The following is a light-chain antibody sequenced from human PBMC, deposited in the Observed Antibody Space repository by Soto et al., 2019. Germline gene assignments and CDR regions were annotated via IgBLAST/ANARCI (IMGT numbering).Light chain of an antibody. CDR2: EVS. V-gene: IGLV2-14*01. CDR1: SSDVGGYNY. Sequence: QSVLTQPASVSWSPGQSITISCTGTSSDVGGYNYVSWYQQHPGKAPKLMIYEVSNRPSGVSNRFSGSKSGNTASLTISGLQAEDEADYYCSSYTSSSTLEVVFGGGTQLTVL. CDR3: SSYTSSSTLEVV. J-gene: IGLJ2*01.